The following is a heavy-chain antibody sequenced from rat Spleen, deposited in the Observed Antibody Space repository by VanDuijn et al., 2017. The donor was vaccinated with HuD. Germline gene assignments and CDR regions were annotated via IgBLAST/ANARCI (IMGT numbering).Heavy chain of an antibody. D-gene: IGHD1-1*01. CDR3: ARDDYSGFAY. V-gene: IGHV5-17*01. J-gene: IGHJ3*01. CDR1: GFSFGDYA. CDR2: IRYDGNNT. Sequence: EVQLVESGGGLVQPGRSLKFSCAASGFSFGDYAMAWVRQAPKKGLEWVATIRYDGNNTYYGDSVKGRFTISRDNAESTLSLQMNSLQTEDTATYYCARDDYSGFAYWGQGTLVTVSS.